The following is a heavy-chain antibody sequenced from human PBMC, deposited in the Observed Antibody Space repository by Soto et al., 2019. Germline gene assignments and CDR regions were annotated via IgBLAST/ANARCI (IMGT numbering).Heavy chain of an antibody. Sequence: QVQLVQSGAEVKMPGASVKVSCKASGYTFTDYGINWVRQATGQGLEWMGWMNPKSGDTVYAQKFQGRVSMTRATSIRTSYMELNSLKSDDTAVYYCARWGYGVVGATVYWGQGTLVTVSS. J-gene: IGHJ4*02. CDR3: ARWGYGVVGATVY. V-gene: IGHV1-8*01. CDR2: MNPKSGDT. CDR1: GYTFTDYG. D-gene: IGHD1-26*01.